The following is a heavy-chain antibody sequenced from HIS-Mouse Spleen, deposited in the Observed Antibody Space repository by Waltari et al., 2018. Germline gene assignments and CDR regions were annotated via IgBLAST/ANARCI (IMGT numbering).Heavy chain of an antibody. Sequence: QVQLVESGGGVVQPGRSLRLSWSASRFTCCRYGMHWVRQAPGKGLEWVAVIWYDGSNKYYADSVKGRFTISRDNSKNTLYLQMNSLRAEDTAVYYCAKGGLMVYAIGDYWGQGTLVTVSS. V-gene: IGHV3-33*06. D-gene: IGHD2-8*01. CDR1: RFTCCRYG. CDR2: IWYDGSNK. J-gene: IGHJ4*02. CDR3: AKGGLMVYAIGDY.